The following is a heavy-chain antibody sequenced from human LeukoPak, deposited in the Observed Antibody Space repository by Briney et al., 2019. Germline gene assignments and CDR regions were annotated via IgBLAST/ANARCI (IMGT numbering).Heavy chain of an antibody. J-gene: IGHJ5*02. CDR1: SGSISTSNYY. Sequence: PSETLSLTCTVSSGSISTSNYYWGWVRQPPGKALEWIGNIFYSGSTYYSPSLKSRVTISVDTSKNQFSLKLSSVTAADTAVYYCARLYRTERWFDPWGQGTLVTVSS. D-gene: IGHD4-11*01. V-gene: IGHV4-39*07. CDR3: ARLYRTERWFDP. CDR2: IFYSGST.